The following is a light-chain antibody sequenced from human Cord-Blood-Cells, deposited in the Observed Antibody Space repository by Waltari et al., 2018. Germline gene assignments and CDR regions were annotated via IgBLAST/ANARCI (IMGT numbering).Light chain of an antibody. CDR1: SSNIGSNS. Sequence: QSVLTQPPSASGTPGPRVTISCSGSSSNIGSNSVYWYQQLPGTAPKLLIYRNNQRPSGVPDRFSGSKSGTSASLAISGFRSEDEADYYCAAWDDSLSGVFGGGTKLTVL. CDR3: AAWDDSLSGV. V-gene: IGLV1-47*01. CDR2: RNN. J-gene: IGLJ2*01.